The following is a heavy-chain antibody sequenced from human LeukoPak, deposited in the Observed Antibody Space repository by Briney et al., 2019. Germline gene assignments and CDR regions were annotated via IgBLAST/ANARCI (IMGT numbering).Heavy chain of an antibody. J-gene: IGHJ4*02. Sequence: GESLKISCKASGFTFTSYWISWVRQMPGKGLEWMGRIDPRDSSTNYSPSFQGHVTISADKSITTAYLQWTSLKASDTAMYYCARHVCYDTRRGLDYWGQGSLVTVSS. CDR3: ARHVCYDTRRGLDY. V-gene: IGHV5-10-1*01. CDR1: GFTFTSYW. CDR2: IDPRDSST. D-gene: IGHD3-22*01.